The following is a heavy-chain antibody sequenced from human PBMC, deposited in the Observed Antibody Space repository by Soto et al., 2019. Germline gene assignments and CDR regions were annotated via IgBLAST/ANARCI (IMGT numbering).Heavy chain of an antibody. J-gene: IGHJ6*02. D-gene: IGHD3-10*01. CDR3: GRGGFSYGFLRGMDV. V-gene: IGHV3-21*01. CDR2: ISSSSSYI. Sequence: GGSLRLSCAASGFTFSSYSMNWVRQAPGKGLEWVSSISSSSSYIYYADSVKGRFAISRDNAKNSLYLQMNSLRAEDTAVYYCGRGGFSYGFLRGMDVWGQGTTVTVAS. CDR1: GFTFSSYS.